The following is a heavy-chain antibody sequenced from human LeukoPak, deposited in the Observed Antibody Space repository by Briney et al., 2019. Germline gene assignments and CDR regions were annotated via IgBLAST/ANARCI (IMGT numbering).Heavy chain of an antibody. CDR1: GFTFSSYG. V-gene: IGHV3-30*02. J-gene: IGHJ4*02. D-gene: IGHD4-23*01. CDR2: IRYDGSNK. CDR3: ATFSYAGNAGGSVGY. Sequence: GGSLRLSCAASGFTFSSYGMHWVRQAPGKGLEWVAFIRYDGSNKYYADSVKGRFTISRDTFKNTVDLQMNSLRSEDAAVYYCATFSYAGNAGGSVGYWGQGTLVTVSS.